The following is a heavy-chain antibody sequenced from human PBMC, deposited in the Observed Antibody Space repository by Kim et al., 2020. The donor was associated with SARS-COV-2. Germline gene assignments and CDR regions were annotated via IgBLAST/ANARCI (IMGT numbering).Heavy chain of an antibody. V-gene: IGHV4-34*01. D-gene: IGHD6-13*01. Sequence: SETLSLTCAVYGGSFSGYYWSWIRQPPGKGLEWIGEINHSGSTNYNPSLKSRVTISVDTSKNQFSLKLSSVTAADTAVYYCARDPPQQLDEDYYYYYGMDVWGQGTLVTVSS. CDR2: INHSGST. CDR1: GGSFSGYY. J-gene: IGHJ6*02. CDR3: ARDPPQQLDEDYYYYYGMDV.